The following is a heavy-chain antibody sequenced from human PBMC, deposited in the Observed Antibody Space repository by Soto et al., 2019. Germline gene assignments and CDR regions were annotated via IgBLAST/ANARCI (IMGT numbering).Heavy chain of an antibody. Sequence: SETLSLTCTVSGGSITGYYWSWIRQPPGKGPEWIGNIHYSGSTNYNPSHKSRVTISVDTSKNQFSLRLSSVTAAETAVYYCARHSYYSNPLRFDPWGQGTLVTVSS. D-gene: IGHD4-4*01. CDR3: ARHSYYSNPLRFDP. CDR1: GGSITGYY. V-gene: IGHV4-59*08. J-gene: IGHJ5*02. CDR2: IHYSGST.